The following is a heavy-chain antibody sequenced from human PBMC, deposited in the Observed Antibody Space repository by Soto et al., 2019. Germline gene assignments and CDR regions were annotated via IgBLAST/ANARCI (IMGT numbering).Heavy chain of an antibody. CDR1: GYTFAPYY. CDR3: ARDGRNTYRSREVWDFDS. V-gene: IGHV1-2*04. CDR2: IKPDSGAT. Sequence: ASVKVSCKTSGYTFAPYYIHWVRQVPGQGLEWMGWIKPDSGATYSSQKFHDWVTLTRDTSIRTAYMELRNLRSDDTAVYYCARDGRNTYRSREVWDFDSWG. J-gene: IGHJ4*01. D-gene: IGHD3-16*01.